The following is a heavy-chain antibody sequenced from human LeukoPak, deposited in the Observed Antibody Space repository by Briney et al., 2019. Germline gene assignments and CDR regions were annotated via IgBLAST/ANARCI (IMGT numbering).Heavy chain of an antibody. CDR2: MNPNSGNT. J-gene: IGHJ4*02. Sequence: AASVKVSCKASGYTFTSYDINWVRQATGQGLEWMGWMNPNSGNTGYAQKFQGRVTMTRNTSISTAYMELSSLRSEDTAVYYCARAQYSGYDPDYWGQGTLVTVSS. CDR1: GYTFTSYD. D-gene: IGHD5-12*01. CDR3: ARAQYSGYDPDY. V-gene: IGHV1-8*01.